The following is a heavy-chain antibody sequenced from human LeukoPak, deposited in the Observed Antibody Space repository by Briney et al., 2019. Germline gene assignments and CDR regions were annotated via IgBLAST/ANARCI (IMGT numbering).Heavy chain of an antibody. Sequence: GGSLRLSCAASGFTFSSYAMSWVRQAPEKGLEWVSTIIGSGGDTYYADSVKGRFTISRDTSKNTLYLQMKSLRAEDTAVYYCAKAWAAAGTFASWGQGTLVTVSS. J-gene: IGHJ4*02. D-gene: IGHD6-13*01. CDR3: AKAWAAAGTFAS. CDR2: IIGSGGDT. V-gene: IGHV3-23*01. CDR1: GFTFSSYA.